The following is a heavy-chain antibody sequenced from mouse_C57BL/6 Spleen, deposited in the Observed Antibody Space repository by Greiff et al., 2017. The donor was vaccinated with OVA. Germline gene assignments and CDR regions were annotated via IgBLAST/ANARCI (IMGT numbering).Heavy chain of an antibody. CDR2: INPGSGGT. CDR1: GYAFTNYL. Sequence: QVHVKQSGAELVRPGTSVKVSCKASGYAFTNYLIEWVKQRPGQGLEWIGVINPGSGGTNYNEKFKGKATLTADKSSSTAYMQLSSLTSEDSAVYFCARDYGNYRYFDYWGQGTTLTVSS. D-gene: IGHD2-1*01. CDR3: ARDYGNYRYFDY. J-gene: IGHJ2*01. V-gene: IGHV1-54*01.